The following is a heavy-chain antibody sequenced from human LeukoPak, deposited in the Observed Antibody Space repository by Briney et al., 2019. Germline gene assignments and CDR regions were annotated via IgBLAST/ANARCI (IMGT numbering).Heavy chain of an antibody. Sequence: SETLSLTCTVSGGSISSGSYYWSWIRQPAGKGLKWIGRIYTSGSTNYNPSLKSRVTISVDRSKNQFSLKLSSVTAADTAVYYCARGAGSGSYPNWFDPWGQGTLVTVSS. V-gene: IGHV4-61*02. J-gene: IGHJ5*02. CDR1: GGSISSGSYY. D-gene: IGHD3-10*01. CDR3: ARGAGSGSYPNWFDP. CDR2: IYTSGST.